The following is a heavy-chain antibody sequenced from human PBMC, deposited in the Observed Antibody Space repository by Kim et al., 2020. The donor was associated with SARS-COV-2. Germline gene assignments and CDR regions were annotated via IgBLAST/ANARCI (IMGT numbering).Heavy chain of an antibody. D-gene: IGHD3-3*01. Sequence: SETLSLTCTVSGGSISSYYWSWIRQPPGKGLEWIGYIYYSGSTNYNPSLKSRVTISVDTSKNQFSLKLSSVTAADTAVYYCARLQIFRPFDPWAREPWSPSPQ. CDR2: IYYSGST. CDR1: GGSISSYY. V-gene: IGHV4-59*13. J-gene: IGHJ5*02. CDR3: ARLQIFRPFDP.